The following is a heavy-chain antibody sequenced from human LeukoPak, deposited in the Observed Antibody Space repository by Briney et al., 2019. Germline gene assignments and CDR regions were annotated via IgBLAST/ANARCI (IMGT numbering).Heavy chain of an antibody. CDR1: GGTFSSYA. CDR3: ARDRPITMVRGVNPDYYYYGMDV. V-gene: IGHV1-69*05. CDR2: IIPIFGTA. Sequence: ASVKVSCKASGGTFSSYAISWVRQAPGQGLEWMGGIIPIFGTANYAQKFQGRVTITTDESTSTAYMELRSLRSDDTAVYYCARDRPITMVRGVNPDYYYYGMDVWGQGTTVTVSS. D-gene: IGHD3-10*01. J-gene: IGHJ6*02.